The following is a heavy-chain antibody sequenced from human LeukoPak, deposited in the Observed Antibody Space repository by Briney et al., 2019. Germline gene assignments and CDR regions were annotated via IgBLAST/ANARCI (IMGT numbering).Heavy chain of an antibody. J-gene: IGHJ4*02. D-gene: IGHD2/OR15-2a*01. V-gene: IGHV3-7*01. CDR2: IRPDGSGK. Sequence: GGSLRLYCAASGFAFRSYWMTWVRQAPGKGLEWVANIRPDGSGKNYVDSVKGRFTISRDNANNALFLQMKGLRVEDTAVYYCSSQPAVLDLDCWGQGALVTVSS. CDR3: SSQPAVLDLDC. CDR1: GFAFRSYW.